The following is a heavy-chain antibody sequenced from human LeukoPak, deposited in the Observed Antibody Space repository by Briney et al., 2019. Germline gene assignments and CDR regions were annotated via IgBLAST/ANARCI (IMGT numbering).Heavy chain of an antibody. J-gene: IGHJ4*02. CDR3: ARHHWGPLDY. D-gene: IGHD3-16*01. V-gene: IGHV4-61*08. CDR2: IYYSGST. CDR1: GGSISSGGYY. Sequence: SQTLSLTCTVSGGSISSGGYYWSWIRQPPGKGLEWIGYIYYSGSTNYNPSLKSRVTISVDTSKNQFSLKLSSVTAADTAVYYCARHHWGPLDYWGQGTLVTVSS.